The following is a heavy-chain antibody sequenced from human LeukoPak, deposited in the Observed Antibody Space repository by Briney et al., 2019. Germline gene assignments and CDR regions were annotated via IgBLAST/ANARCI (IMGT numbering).Heavy chain of an antibody. J-gene: IGHJ2*01. Sequence: SVKVSCKASGYNFIGFYMHWVRQAPGQGLEWMGRIIPILGIINYAQKFQGRVTITADKSTSTAYMELSSLRSEDTAVYYCAGPLKSIAARYFDLWGRGTLVTVSS. V-gene: IGHV1-69*02. CDR3: AGPLKSIAARYFDL. D-gene: IGHD6-6*01. CDR1: GYNFIGFY. CDR2: IIPILGII.